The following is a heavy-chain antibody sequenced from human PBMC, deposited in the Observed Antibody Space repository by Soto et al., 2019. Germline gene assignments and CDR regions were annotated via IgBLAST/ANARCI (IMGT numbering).Heavy chain of an antibody. Sequence: GGALRLSCAASGFTFSSYRMQWVRQAPGKGLEWVAVIWYDGNNKYYADSVKGRFIISRDNSKNTLYLQMNSLRVEDTAVYYCARNYYDSSGYFHRFDRWGQGTLVTVSS. CDR1: GFTFSSYR. CDR3: ARNYYDSSGYFHRFDR. J-gene: IGHJ4*02. CDR2: IWYDGNNK. V-gene: IGHV3-33*01. D-gene: IGHD3-22*01.